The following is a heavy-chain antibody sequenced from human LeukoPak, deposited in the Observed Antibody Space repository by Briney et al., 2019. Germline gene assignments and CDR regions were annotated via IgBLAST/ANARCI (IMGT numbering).Heavy chain of an antibody. J-gene: IGHJ6*02. D-gene: IGHD4-23*01. CDR1: GGTFSSYA. CDR3: ARGQGSYGGNSNGMDV. CDR2: IIPIFGTA. V-gene: IGHV1-69*13. Sequence: SVKVSCKASGGTFSSYAISWVRQAPGQGLEWMGGIIPIFGTANYAQKFQGRVTITADESTSTAYMELSSLRSEDTAVYYCARGQGSYGGNSNGMDVWGQGTTVTVSS.